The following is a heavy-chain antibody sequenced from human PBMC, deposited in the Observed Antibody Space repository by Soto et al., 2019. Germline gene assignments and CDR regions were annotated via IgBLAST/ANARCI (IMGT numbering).Heavy chain of an antibody. CDR3: ARVFHDFWSRSDYYGMDV. D-gene: IGHD3-3*01. CDR1: GFTFSSYG. CDR2: IWYDGSNK. V-gene: IGHV3-33*01. J-gene: IGHJ6*02. Sequence: QVQLVESGGGVVQPGRSLRLSCAASGFTFSSYGMHWVRQAPGKGLEWVAVIWYDGSNKYYADSVKGRFTISRDNSKNTLYLQMNSLRAEDTAVYYCARVFHDFWSRSDYYGMDVWGQGTTVTVSS.